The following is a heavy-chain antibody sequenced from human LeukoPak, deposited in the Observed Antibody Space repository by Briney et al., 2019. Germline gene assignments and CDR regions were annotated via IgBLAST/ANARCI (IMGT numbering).Heavy chain of an antibody. Sequence: GGSLRLSCAASGFTFDDYGMSWVRQPPGKGLEWGSGSNWNGGSTGYAASVKGRFIISSDNANNFMYLEMISLRVDDTALYYCARGENGGNGFDVWGQGTMVTVSS. D-gene: IGHD7-27*01. J-gene: IGHJ3*01. CDR2: SNWNGGST. V-gene: IGHV3-20*04. CDR1: GFTFDDYG. CDR3: ARGENGGNGFDV.